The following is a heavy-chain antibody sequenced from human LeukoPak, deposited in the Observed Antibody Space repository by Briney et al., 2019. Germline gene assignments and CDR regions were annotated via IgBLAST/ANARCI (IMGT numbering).Heavy chain of an antibody. Sequence: GGSLRLSCAASGFTFTSYGISWVRQAPGQGLEWMGWISAYNGNTNYAQKLQGRVTMTTDTSTSTAYMELRSLRSDDTAVYYCARDGLGSSSPWGQGTLVTVSS. CDR2: ISAYNGNT. CDR1: GFTFTSYG. D-gene: IGHD6-6*01. V-gene: IGHV1-18*01. CDR3: ARDGLGSSSP. J-gene: IGHJ5*02.